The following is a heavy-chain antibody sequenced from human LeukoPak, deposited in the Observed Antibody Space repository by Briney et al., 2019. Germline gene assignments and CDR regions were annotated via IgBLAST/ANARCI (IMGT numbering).Heavy chain of an antibody. CDR3: ARDRRDIVVVVAAKYYYYGMDV. CDR2: ISYDGSNK. V-gene: IGHV3-30*04. Sequence: GGSLRLSCAASGFTFSSYAMHWVRQAPGKGLEWVAVISYDGSNKYYADSVKGRFTISRDNSKNTLYLQMNSLRAEDTAVYCCARDRRDIVVVVAAKYYYYGMDVWGKGTTVTVSS. CDR1: GFTFSSYA. D-gene: IGHD2-15*01. J-gene: IGHJ6*04.